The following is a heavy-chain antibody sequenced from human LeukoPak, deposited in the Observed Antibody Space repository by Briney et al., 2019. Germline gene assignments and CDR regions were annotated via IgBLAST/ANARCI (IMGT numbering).Heavy chain of an antibody. Sequence: GGSLRLSCAASGFTFSSYGMHWVRQAPGEGLEWVAVISYDGSNKYYADSVKGRFTISRDNSKNTLYLQMNSLRAEDTAVYYCAKAGSGSYPIDYWGQGTLVTVSS. D-gene: IGHD3-10*01. J-gene: IGHJ4*02. CDR1: GFTFSSYG. V-gene: IGHV3-30*18. CDR2: ISYDGSNK. CDR3: AKAGSGSYPIDY.